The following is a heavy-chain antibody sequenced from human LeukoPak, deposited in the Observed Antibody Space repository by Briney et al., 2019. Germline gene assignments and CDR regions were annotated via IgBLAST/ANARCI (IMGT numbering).Heavy chain of an antibody. CDR2: IYSGGST. V-gene: IGHV3-53*01. Sequence: GGSLRLSCAASGFTVSSNYMSWVRQAPGKGLEWVAVIYSGGSTYYADSVKGRFTISRVDSRNTAYLQMNSLKTEDTAVYYCAGDYNFLTGLNYWGQGTLVTVSS. CDR1: GFTVSSNY. J-gene: IGHJ4*02. CDR3: AGDYNFLTGLNY. D-gene: IGHD3-9*01.